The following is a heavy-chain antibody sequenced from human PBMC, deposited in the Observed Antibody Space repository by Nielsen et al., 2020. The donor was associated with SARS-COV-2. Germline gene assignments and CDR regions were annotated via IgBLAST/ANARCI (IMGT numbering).Heavy chain of an antibody. Sequence: GGSLRLSCAASGFTFSSYGMHWVRQAPGKGLEWVAVIWYDGSNKYYADSVKGRFTISRDNAKNSLYLQMNSLRAEDTAVYYCARRGGGYCSGGSCFLYYYGMDVWGQGTTVTVSS. CDR3: ARRGGGYCSGGSCFLYYYGMDV. CDR2: IWYDGSNK. V-gene: IGHV3-33*01. D-gene: IGHD2-15*01. CDR1: GFTFSSYG. J-gene: IGHJ6*02.